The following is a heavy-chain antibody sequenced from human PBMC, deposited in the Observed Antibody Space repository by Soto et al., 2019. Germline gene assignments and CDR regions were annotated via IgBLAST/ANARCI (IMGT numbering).Heavy chain of an antibody. CDR3: AREILGWFDP. J-gene: IGHJ5*02. Sequence: PSETLSLTCTVSGGSTSSYYWSWIRQPPGKGLEWIGYIYYSGSTNYNPSLKSRVTISVDTSKNQFSLRLSSVTAADTAVYYCAREILGWFDPWGQGTLVTVSS. CDR1: GGSTSSYY. CDR2: IYYSGST. D-gene: IGHD3-10*01. V-gene: IGHV4-59*01.